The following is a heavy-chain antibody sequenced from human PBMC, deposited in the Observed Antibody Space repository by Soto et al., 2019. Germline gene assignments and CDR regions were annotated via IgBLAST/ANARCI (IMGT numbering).Heavy chain of an antibody. CDR1: GGSVSSGNYY. D-gene: IGHD3-22*01. Sequence: QVQLQESGPGLVKPSETLSLTCTVSGGSVSSGNYYWSWIRQPPGKGLEGIGYFYYTGSINYNPSLKSRVTIFIDASKSHFSLRLSSVTAADTAVYYCARSMFYSDDTNYSPFEYWGQGTLVTASS. J-gene: IGHJ4*02. CDR2: FYYTGSI. V-gene: IGHV4-61*03. CDR3: ARSMFYSDDTNYSPFEY.